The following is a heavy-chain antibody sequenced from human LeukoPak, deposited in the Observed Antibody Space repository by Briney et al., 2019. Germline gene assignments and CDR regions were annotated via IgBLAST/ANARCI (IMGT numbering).Heavy chain of an antibody. CDR3: ARDYYGSGSYYWDYYYGMDV. CDR1: GFTVSSNY. J-gene: IGHJ6*02. D-gene: IGHD3-10*01. V-gene: IGHV3-53*01. CDR2: IYSGGST. Sequence: GGSLRLSCAASGFTVSSNYMSWVRQAPGKGLEWVSVIYSGGSTYYADSVKGRFTISRDNSKNTLYLQMNSLRAEDTAVYYCARDYYGSGSYYWDYYYGMDVWGQGTTVTVSS.